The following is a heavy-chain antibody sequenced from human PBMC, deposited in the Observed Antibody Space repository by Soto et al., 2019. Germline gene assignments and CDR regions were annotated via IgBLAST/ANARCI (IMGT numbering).Heavy chain of an antibody. D-gene: IGHD2-2*02. V-gene: IGHV1-2*02. J-gene: IGHJ6*02. CDR2: INPNSGGT. Sequence: AAVKVSCKASGYTFSGYYIHWLRQAPGQGLEWMGWINPNSGGTNYAQKFQGRVTVTRDTPTSTAYMELSRLTSDDTAVYYCARSLTEGYCTITGCYTRPLYGMDVWGQGTTVTVSS. CDR3: ARSLTEGYCTITGCYTRPLYGMDV. CDR1: GYTFSGYY.